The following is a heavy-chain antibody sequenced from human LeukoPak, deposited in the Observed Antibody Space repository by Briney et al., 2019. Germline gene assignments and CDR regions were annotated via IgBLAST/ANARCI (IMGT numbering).Heavy chain of an antibody. Sequence: GGSLRLSCAASGFTFSSYSMNWVRQAPGKGLEWVSYISSSSSTIYYADSVKGRFTISRDNAKNSLYLQMNSLRAEDTAVYYCARRPGAGRGYYYYYMDVWGKGTTVTVSS. V-gene: IGHV3-48*04. J-gene: IGHJ6*03. CDR3: ARRPGAGRGYYYYYMDV. CDR2: ISSSSSTI. D-gene: IGHD1-26*01. CDR1: GFTFSSYS.